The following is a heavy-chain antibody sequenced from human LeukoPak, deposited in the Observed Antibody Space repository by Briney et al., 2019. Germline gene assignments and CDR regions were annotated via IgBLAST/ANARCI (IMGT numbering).Heavy chain of an antibody. CDR2: IYYSGDT. V-gene: IGHV4-39*07. CDR3: ARGRRYGIAAAATRGGFDY. CDR1: GGSISSSSHY. J-gene: IGHJ4*02. Sequence: ETLSLTCTVSGGSISSSSHYWGWIRQPPGKGLEWIGSIYYSGDTYYNPSLKSRVTTSVDTSKNQFSLKLSSVTAADTAVYYCARGRRYGIAAAATRGGFDYWGQGTLVTVSS. D-gene: IGHD6-13*01.